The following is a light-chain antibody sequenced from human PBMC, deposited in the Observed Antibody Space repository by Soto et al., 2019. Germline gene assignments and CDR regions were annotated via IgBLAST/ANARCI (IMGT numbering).Light chain of an antibody. V-gene: IGLV1-40*01. CDR3: QSYDSSLSGYVV. CDR2: VNN. CDR1: SSNIGAGYD. Sequence: QSVLTQPPSVSGAPGQRVTISCTGSSSNIGAGYDVHWYQQLPGTAPKVLIYVNNNRPSGVPDRFSGSKSVTSASLAITGLQAEDEADYYCQSYDSSLSGYVVFGGGTKLTVL. J-gene: IGLJ2*01.